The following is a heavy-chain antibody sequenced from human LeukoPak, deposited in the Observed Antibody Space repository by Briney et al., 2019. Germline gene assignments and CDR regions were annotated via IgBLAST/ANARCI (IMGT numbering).Heavy chain of an antibody. Sequence: SETLSLTCAVHGGSVSGYYWGWIRQPPGKGLEWIGEINHSGSTNYNPSLKSRVTISVDTSKNQFSLKLSSVTAADTAVYYCARGAPYCSGGSCSSGTTVVTQNYYYYYMDVWGKGTTVTVSS. D-gene: IGHD2-15*01. CDR1: GGSVSGYY. J-gene: IGHJ6*03. CDR2: INHSGST. CDR3: ARGAPYCSGGSCSSGTTVVTQNYYYYYMDV. V-gene: IGHV4-34*01.